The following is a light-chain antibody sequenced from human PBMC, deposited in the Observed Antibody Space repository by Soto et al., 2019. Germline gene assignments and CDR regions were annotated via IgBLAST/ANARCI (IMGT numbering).Light chain of an antibody. CDR2: GAS. V-gene: IGKV3-15*01. CDR1: QSVSSY. Sequence: EIVLTQSPGTLSLSPGARATLSCRARQSVSSYLAWYQQQPGQAPRLLIYGASTRATDIPARFSGSGSGTEFTLTISSLQSEDSALYYCQQYNDWPLVTFGGGTKVDIK. CDR3: QQYNDWPLVT. J-gene: IGKJ4*01.